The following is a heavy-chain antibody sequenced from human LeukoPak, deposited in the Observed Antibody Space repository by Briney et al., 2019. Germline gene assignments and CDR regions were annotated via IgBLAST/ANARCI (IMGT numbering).Heavy chain of an antibody. CDR3: ARDSMWRYCSSTSCPGGGMDV. J-gene: IGHJ6*02. D-gene: IGHD2-2*01. CDR2: INSDGSST. V-gene: IGHV3-74*01. Sequence: PGGSLRLSCAASGFTFSSYWMHWVRQAPGKGLVWVSRINSDGSSTSYADSVKGRFTISRDNAKNTLYLQMNSLRAEDTAVYYYARDSMWRYCSSTSCPGGGMDVWGQGTTVTVSS. CDR1: GFTFSSYW.